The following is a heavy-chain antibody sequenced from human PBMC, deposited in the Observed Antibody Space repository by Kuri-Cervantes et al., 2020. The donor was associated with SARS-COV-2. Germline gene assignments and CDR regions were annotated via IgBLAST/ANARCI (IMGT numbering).Heavy chain of an antibody. CDR1: GYSISSGYY. CDR3: ARALRCTNGVCYRSWFDP. D-gene: IGHD2-8*01. Sequence: GSLRLSCTVSGYSISSGYYWGWIRQPPGKGLEWIGEINHSGSTNYNPSLKSRVTISVDTSKNQFSLKLSSVTAADTAVYYCARALRCTNGVCYRSWFDPWGQGTLVTVSS. CDR2: INHSGST. V-gene: IGHV4-38-2*02. J-gene: IGHJ5*02.